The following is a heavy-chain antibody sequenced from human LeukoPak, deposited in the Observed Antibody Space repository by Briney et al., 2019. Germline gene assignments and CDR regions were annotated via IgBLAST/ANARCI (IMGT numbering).Heavy chain of an antibody. CDR2: IIPIFGTA. Sequence: SVKVSCKASGGTFSSYAICWVRQAPGQGLEWMGGIIPIFGTANYAQKFQGRVAITTDESTSTAYMELSSLRSEDTAVYYCATAPDYGDSHWGQGTLVTVSS. D-gene: IGHD4-17*01. V-gene: IGHV1-69*05. CDR1: GGTFSSYA. CDR3: ATAPDYGDSH. J-gene: IGHJ4*02.